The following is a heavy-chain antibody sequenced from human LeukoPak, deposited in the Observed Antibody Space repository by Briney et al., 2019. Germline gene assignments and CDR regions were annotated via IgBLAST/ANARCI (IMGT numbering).Heavy chain of an antibody. CDR2: IIPILGMA. V-gene: IGHV1-69*04. D-gene: IGHD4-17*01. Sequence: ASVKVSCKASGGTFSSHVISWVRQAPGQGLEWMGKIIPILGMAHYAQKFQGRGTITADKSTRTAYMELSSLRSEDTAVYYCVREVGYGDYVSTNNWFDPWGQGTLVIVSS. CDR3: VREVGYGDYVSTNNWFDP. CDR1: GGTFSSHV. J-gene: IGHJ5*02.